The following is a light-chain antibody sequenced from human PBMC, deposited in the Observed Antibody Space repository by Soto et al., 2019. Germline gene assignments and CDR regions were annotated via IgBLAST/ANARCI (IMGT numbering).Light chain of an antibody. CDR1: SGDIGSYNR. CDR3: SSYTNINTRACV. V-gene: IGLV2-14*01. CDR2: EVT. Sequence: QSALTQPASVSGSPGQSITISCTGTSGDIGSYNRVSWYQQHPGKAPKPIIYEVTDRPSGVSNRFSGSKSGNTASLTISGLQAEDEAEYYCSSYTNINTRACVFGTGTQLTVL. J-gene: IGLJ7*01.